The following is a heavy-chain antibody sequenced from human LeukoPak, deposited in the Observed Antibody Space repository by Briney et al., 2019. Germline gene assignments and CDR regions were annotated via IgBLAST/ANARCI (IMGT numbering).Heavy chain of an antibody. D-gene: IGHD5-12*01. CDR2: IYSGGTT. J-gene: IGHJ4*02. V-gene: IGHV3-53*01. Sequence: QSGGSLRLSCAASGFIVSNSYMSWVRQAPGKGLEWVSIIYSGGTTYYADSLKGRFTIYRDDTRNTLYLQMNSLRAEDTAVYYCARGIRVATPYFFGSWGQGTLVTVSS. CDR1: GFIVSNSY. CDR3: ARGIRVATPYFFGS.